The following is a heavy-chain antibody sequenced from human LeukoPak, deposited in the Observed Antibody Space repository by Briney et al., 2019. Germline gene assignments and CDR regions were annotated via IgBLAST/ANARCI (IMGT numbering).Heavy chain of an antibody. CDR1: GFTFSNYA. J-gene: IGHJ4*02. CDR2: ISGSGGST. CDR3: AKYAPPTTTMTRFFDY. Sequence: GGSLRLSCAASGFTFSNYAMSWVRQAPGKGLEWVSGISGSGGSTYYADSVKGRFTISRDNSKNTLYLQMNSLRAEDTAVYYCAKYAPPTTTMTRFFDYWGQGALVTVSS. V-gene: IGHV3-23*01. D-gene: IGHD4-11*01.